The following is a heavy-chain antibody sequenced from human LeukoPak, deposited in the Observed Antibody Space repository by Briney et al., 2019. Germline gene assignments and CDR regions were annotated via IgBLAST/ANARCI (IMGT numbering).Heavy chain of an antibody. J-gene: IGHJ5*02. Sequence: PSETLSLTCAVYGGSFSGYYWSWIRQPPGKGLEWIGEINHSGSTNYNPSLKSRVTISVDTSKNQFSLKLSSVTAADTAVYYCARHVRDHYYDSSGSQFDPWGQGTLVTVSS. V-gene: IGHV4-34*01. CDR3: ARHVRDHYYDSSGSQFDP. CDR2: INHSGST. D-gene: IGHD3-22*01. CDR1: GGSFSGYY.